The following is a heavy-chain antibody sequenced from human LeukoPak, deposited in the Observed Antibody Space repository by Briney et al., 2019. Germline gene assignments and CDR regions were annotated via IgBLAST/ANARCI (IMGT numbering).Heavy chain of an antibody. V-gene: IGHV4-61*02. CDR1: GGSISSGSYY. J-gene: IGHJ3*02. CDR3: ARGGICSSTSCVGAFDI. D-gene: IGHD2-2*01. CDR2: IYTSGST. Sequence: SQTLSLTCTVSGGSISSGSYYWSWIRQPAGKGLEWIGRIYTSGSTDYNPSLKSRVTISVDTSKNQFSLKLSSVTAADTAVYYCARGGICSSTSCVGAFDIWGQGTMVTVSS.